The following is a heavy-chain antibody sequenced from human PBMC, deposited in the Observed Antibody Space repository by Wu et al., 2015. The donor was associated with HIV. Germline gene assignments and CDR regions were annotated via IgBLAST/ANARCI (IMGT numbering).Heavy chain of an antibody. CDR1: GYTFTGYF. Sequence: QVQLVQSGAEVKKPGASVKVSCKASGYTFTGYFMHWVRQAPGQGLEWMGWINPRSGGTDYAQKFQGRVTMTRDTSTSTVYMELNRLRYDDTAVYYCARALREQWHDDFYMDVVGQEGPRSPVSS. D-gene: IGHD6-19*01. V-gene: IGHV1-2*02. J-gene: IGHJ6*03. CDR2: INPRSGGT. CDR3: ARALREQWHDDFYMDV.